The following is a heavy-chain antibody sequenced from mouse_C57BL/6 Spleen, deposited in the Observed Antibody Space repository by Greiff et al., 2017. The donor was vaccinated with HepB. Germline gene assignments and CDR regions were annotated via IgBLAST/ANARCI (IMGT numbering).Heavy chain of an antibody. V-gene: IGHV5-4*03. CDR3: ARGYGYDEGYAMDY. CDR2: ISDGGSYT. Sequence: EVMLVESGGGLVKPGGSLKLSCAASGFTFSSYAMSWVRQTPEKRLEWVATISDGGSYTYYPDNVKGRFTISRDNAKNNLYLQMSQLKSEDTAMYYGARGYGYDEGYAMDYWGQGTSVTVSS. D-gene: IGHD2-2*01. J-gene: IGHJ4*01. CDR1: GFTFSSYA.